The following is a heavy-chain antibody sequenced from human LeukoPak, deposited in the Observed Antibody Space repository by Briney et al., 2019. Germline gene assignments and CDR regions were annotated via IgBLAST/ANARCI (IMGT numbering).Heavy chain of an antibody. Sequence: PSETLSLTCTVSGGSISSYYWNWIRQPPGKGLEWIGYIYYSGSTNYNPSLKSRVTISVDTSKNQFSLKLSSVTAADTAVYYCARGIAPYYDILTGYKTEYYFDYWGQGTLVTVSS. D-gene: IGHD3-9*01. CDR1: GGSISSYY. V-gene: IGHV4-59*08. CDR3: ARGIAPYYDILTGYKTEYYFDY. J-gene: IGHJ4*02. CDR2: IYYSGST.